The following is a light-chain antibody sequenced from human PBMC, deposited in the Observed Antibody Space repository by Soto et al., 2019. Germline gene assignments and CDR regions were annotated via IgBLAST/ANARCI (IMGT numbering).Light chain of an antibody. CDR3: HQYGSSPQK. CDR2: GAS. J-gene: IGKJ1*01. V-gene: IGKV3-20*01. Sequence: EIVLTQSPGTLSLSPGERATLSCRASQSVSTNLAWYQQKPGQAPRLLIYGASSRATGIPDRFSGSGSGTEFTLTVDRLEPEDFAVYYCHQYGSSPQKFGRGTKVDIK. CDR1: QSVSTN.